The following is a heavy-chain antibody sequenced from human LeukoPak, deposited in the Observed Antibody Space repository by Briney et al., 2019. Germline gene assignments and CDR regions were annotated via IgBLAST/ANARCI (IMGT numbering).Heavy chain of an antibody. CDR3: ARAGRFGAMAYPRTYYYGMDV. J-gene: IGHJ6*02. V-gene: IGHV4-34*01. CDR1: GGSFSGYY. CDR2: INHSVST. Sequence: PSETLSLTCAVYGGSFSGYYWSWIRQPPGKGLEWIGEINHSVSTNYNPSLKSRVTISVDTSKNQFSLKLSSVTAADTAVYYCARAGRFGAMAYPRTYYYGMDVWGQGTTVTVSS. D-gene: IGHD5-18*01.